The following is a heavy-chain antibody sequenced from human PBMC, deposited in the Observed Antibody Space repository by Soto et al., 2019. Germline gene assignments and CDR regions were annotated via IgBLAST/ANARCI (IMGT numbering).Heavy chain of an antibody. CDR2: IYWDGDR. CDR1: GFSLSTGGMG. D-gene: IGHD2-21*01. CDR3: FHGRCGGECLQDNSCHYYHAMDI. J-gene: IGHJ6*01. Sequence: QITLKESGPTLVKPTKTLTLTCTFSGFSLSTGGMGVCWILQPPGKALEWLALIYWDGDRRYRPSLMSRLGFEEDFNKNEVVLPMTNMDPLDTATSDCFHGRCGGECLQDNSCHYYHAMDIWGQGNTVTVSS. V-gene: IGHV2-5*02.